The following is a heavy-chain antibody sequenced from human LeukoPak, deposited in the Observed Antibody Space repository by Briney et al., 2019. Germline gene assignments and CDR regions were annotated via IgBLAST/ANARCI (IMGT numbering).Heavy chain of an antibody. CDR2: IYYSGST. CDR1: GGSISSGGYY. CDR3: ARQVEGNDDWFDP. V-gene: IGHV4-61*08. D-gene: IGHD2-15*01. J-gene: IGHJ5*02. Sequence: SETLSLTCTVSGGSISSGGYYWSWIRQHPGKGLEWIGYIYYSGSTNYNPSLKSRVTISVDTSKNQFSLKLSSVTAADTAVYYCARQVEGNDDWFDPWGQGTLVTVSS.